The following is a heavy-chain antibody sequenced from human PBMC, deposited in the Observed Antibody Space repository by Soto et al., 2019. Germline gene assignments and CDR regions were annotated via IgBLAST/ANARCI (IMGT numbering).Heavy chain of an antibody. V-gene: IGHV3-53*02. CDR2: IYNSGAT. J-gene: IGHJ6*02. CDR1: GFTVSNNY. CDR3: ARALESPPLQGSYYYYALDV. Sequence: EVQLVETGGGLIQPGGSLRLSCAASGFTVSNNYMSWVRQVPGKGLEWVSVIYNSGATFYADSVKGRFTISRDTSKNMLYLQMNSLRVEDTAVYYCARALESPPLQGSYYYYALDVWGQGTTVTVSS.